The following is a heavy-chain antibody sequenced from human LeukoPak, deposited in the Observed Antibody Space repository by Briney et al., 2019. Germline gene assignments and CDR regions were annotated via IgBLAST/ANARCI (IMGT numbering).Heavy chain of an antibody. CDR3: AKDLMRDRWFGES. CDR1: GFTFSYYG. V-gene: IGHV3-30*02. J-gene: IGHJ5*02. CDR2: IRYDGNDK. Sequence: GGSLRLSCAASGFTFSYYGMHWVRQAPGKGLEGVAFIRYDGNDKFYAESVKGRFTISRDSSRNTMYLQMKSLRPEDTAVYYCAKDLMRDRWFGESWGRGTLVTVSS. D-gene: IGHD3-10*01.